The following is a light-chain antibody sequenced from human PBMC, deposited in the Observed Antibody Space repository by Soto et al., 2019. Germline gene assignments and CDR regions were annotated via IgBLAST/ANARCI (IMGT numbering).Light chain of an antibody. V-gene: IGKV3-20*01. CDR3: QQYGSSPWT. Sequence: TQSPGTLSXXPGERATLSCRAXQSXXXXYLAWYQQKPGQAPRLLIYGASSRATGIPDRFSGSGSGTDFTLTISRLEPEDFAVYYCQQYGSSPWTFGQGTKVEIK. CDR1: QSXXXXY. CDR2: GAS. J-gene: IGKJ1*01.